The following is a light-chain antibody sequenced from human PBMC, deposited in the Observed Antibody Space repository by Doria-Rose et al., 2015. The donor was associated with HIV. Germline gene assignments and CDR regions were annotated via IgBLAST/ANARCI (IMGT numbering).Light chain of an antibody. J-gene: IGKJ3*01. Sequence: DIQLTQSPGSLGMSLGERATLNCKSNQSLLYTSKNYLAWYQQKPGQPPKSLIYWASTRQSGVPARFSGSGSGTDFTLTISSLEAEDVAVYYCQQYYDTPSFGPGTTVDIK. V-gene: IGKV4-1*01. CDR2: WAS. CDR3: QQYYDTPS. CDR1: QSLLYTSKNY.